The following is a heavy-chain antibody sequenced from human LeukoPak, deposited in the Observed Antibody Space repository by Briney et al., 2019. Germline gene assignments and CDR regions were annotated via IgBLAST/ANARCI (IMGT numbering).Heavy chain of an antibody. CDR1: GNYW. CDR2: INSDGSWT. CDR3: VSFYETY. V-gene: IGHV3-74*01. D-gene: IGHD2/OR15-2a*01. J-gene: IGHJ4*02. Sequence: GGSLRLSCAASGNYWMHWVRQAPGKGLVWVSHINSDGSWTSYADSVKGRFTISKDNDKNTVYLQMNSLRAEDTAVYYCVSFYETYWGRGTLVTVSS.